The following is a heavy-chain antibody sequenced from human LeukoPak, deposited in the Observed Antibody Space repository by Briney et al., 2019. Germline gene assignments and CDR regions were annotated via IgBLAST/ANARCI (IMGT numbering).Heavy chain of an antibody. CDR3: ARHGGSGSHYVNFQH. CDR2: IYYSGST. V-gene: IGHV4-59*08. J-gene: IGHJ1*01. CDR1: DGSISSYY. D-gene: IGHD1-26*01. Sequence: PSETLSLTCTVSDGSISSYYWSWIRQPPGKGLEWIGYIYYSGSTNYNPSLKSRVTISVDTSKNQFSLKLSSVTAADTAVYYCARHGGSGSHYVNFQHWGQGTLVTVSS.